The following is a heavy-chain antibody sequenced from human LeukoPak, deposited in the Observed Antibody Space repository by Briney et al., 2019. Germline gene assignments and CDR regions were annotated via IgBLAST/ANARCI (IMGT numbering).Heavy chain of an antibody. V-gene: IGHV3-66*01. J-gene: IGHJ1*01. Sequence: GGSLRLSCAASGFTVSSNYMSWVRQAPGKGLEWVSVIYSGGSTYYADSVKGRFTISRDNSKNTLYLQMNSLRAEDTAVYYCARGDYLRYFQHWGQGTLVTVSS. CDR2: IYSGGST. CDR3: ARGDYLRYFQH. CDR1: GFTVSSNY. D-gene: IGHD2/OR15-2a*01.